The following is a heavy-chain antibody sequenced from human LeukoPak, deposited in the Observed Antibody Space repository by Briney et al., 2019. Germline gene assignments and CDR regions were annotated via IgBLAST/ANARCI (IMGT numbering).Heavy chain of an antibody. CDR3: ARDLYYYGSGSYYDVFDV. D-gene: IGHD3-10*01. Sequence: GASVKVSCRASGYTFSPYGISWVRQAAGQGLEWRGWISAYKGNTYYAQKHQGRVTMTTDTSTSTVYMELRSLRSDDTAIYYCARDLYYYGSGSYYDVFDVWVQGTMVTVSS. CDR2: ISAYKGNT. V-gene: IGHV1-18*01. J-gene: IGHJ3*01. CDR1: GYTFSPYG.